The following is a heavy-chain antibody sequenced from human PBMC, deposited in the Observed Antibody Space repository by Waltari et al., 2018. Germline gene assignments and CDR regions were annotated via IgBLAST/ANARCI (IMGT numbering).Heavy chain of an antibody. CDR2: IYYSGST. CDR3: ARDRIGRRQRLIDN. J-gene: IGHJ4*02. Sequence: QVQLQESGPGLVKPSQTLSLTCTVSGGSISSGGYYWSWIRQHPGKGLAWIGYIYYSGSTNYNAALKSRGIISVDKAKNQLSLKLSSVTAADKAVDYCARDRIGRRQRLIDNWGQGTLVTVSS. D-gene: IGHD6-25*01. V-gene: IGHV4-31*03. CDR1: GGSISSGGYY.